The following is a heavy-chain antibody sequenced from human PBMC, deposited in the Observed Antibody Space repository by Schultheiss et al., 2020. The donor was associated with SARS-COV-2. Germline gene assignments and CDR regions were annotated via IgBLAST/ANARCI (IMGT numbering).Heavy chain of an antibody. V-gene: IGHV4-34*01. J-gene: IGHJ4*02. CDR1: GGSFSGYY. CDR2: IYYSGST. Sequence: SQTLSLTCAVYGGSFSGYYWSWIRQPPGKGLEWIGSIYYSGSTYYNPSLKSRVTISVDTSKNQFSLKLSSVTAADTAVYYCARLDHSSGWPYFDYWGQGTLVTVSS. CDR3: ARLDHSSGWPYFDY. D-gene: IGHD6-19*01.